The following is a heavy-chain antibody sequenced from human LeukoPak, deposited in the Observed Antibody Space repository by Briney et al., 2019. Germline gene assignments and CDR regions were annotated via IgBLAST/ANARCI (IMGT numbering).Heavy chain of an antibody. D-gene: IGHD3-10*01. J-gene: IGHJ4*02. CDR3: AKEGSDYYGSGSYYFDY. CDR1: GFTFSSYA. CDR2: ISGSGGST. V-gene: IGHV3-23*01. Sequence: GGSLRLSCAASGFTFSSYAMSWVRQAPGKGLEWVSSISGSGGSTYDADSVKGRFTISRDNSKNTLYLQMNSPRAEDTAVYSCAKEGSDYYGSGSYYFDYWGQGTLVTVSS.